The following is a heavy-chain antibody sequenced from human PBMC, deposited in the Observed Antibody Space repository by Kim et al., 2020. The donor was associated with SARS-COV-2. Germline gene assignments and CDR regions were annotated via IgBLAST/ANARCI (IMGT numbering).Heavy chain of an antibody. D-gene: IGHD3-9*01. CDR2: ISYDGSNK. J-gene: IGHJ4*02. Sequence: GGSLRLSCAASGFTFSSYAMHWVCQAPGKGLEWVAVISYDGSNKYYADSVKGRFTISRDNSKNTLYLQMNSLRAEDTAVYYCARDPAAYFRFDYWGQGTLVTVSS. CDR3: ARDPAAYFRFDY. CDR1: GFTFSSYA. V-gene: IGHV3-30*04.